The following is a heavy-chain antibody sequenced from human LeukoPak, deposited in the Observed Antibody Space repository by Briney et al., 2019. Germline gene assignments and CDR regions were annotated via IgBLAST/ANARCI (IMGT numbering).Heavy chain of an antibody. Sequence: GGSLRLSCAASGFTFSSYAMSWVRQAPGKGLEWVSAISGSGGCTYYADSVKGRFTISRDNSKNTLYLQMNSLRAEDTAVYYCAKSVAAAGIYDYWGQGTLVTVSS. CDR1: GFTFSSYA. D-gene: IGHD6-13*01. V-gene: IGHV3-23*01. J-gene: IGHJ4*02. CDR2: ISGSGGCT. CDR3: AKSVAAAGIYDY.